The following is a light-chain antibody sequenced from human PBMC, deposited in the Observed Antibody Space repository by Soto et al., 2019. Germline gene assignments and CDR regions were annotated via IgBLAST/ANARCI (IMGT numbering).Light chain of an antibody. CDR1: SSDVGGYKY. CDR3: SSYTSSNTLRL. Sequence: QSALTQPASVSGSPGQSITISCTGTSSDVGGYKYVSWYQQHPGKAPKLMIYEVSNRPSGVSNRFSGSKSGNTASLTISGLQSEDEADYYCSSYTSSNTLRLFGGGTKVTVL. CDR2: EVS. V-gene: IGLV2-14*01. J-gene: IGLJ3*02.